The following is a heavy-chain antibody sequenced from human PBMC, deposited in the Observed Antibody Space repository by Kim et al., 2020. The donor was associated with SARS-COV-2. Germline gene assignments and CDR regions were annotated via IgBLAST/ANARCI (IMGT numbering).Heavy chain of an antibody. D-gene: IGHD2-2*01. Sequence: GGSLRLSCAASGFTFSNAWMSWVRQAPGKGLEWVGRIKSKTDGGTTDYAAPVKGRFTISRDDSKNTLYLQMNSLKTEDTAVYYCTTDIVVVPAPGNYWGQGTLVTVSS. CDR1: GFTFSNAW. J-gene: IGHJ4*02. CDR3: TTDIVVVPAPGNY. V-gene: IGHV3-15*01. CDR2: IKSKTDGGTT.